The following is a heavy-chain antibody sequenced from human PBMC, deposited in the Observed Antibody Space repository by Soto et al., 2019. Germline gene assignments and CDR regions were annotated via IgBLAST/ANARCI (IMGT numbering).Heavy chain of an antibody. CDR2: IYTSGST. CDR3: ARDPLNYDFLSGYYIRWFDP. J-gene: IGHJ5*02. Sequence: SETLSLTCTVSGGSISSYYWSWIRQPAGKGLEWIGRIYTSGSTNYNPSLKSRVTMSVDTSKNQFSLKLSSVTAADTAVYYCARDPLNYDFLSGYYIRWFDPWGQGTLVTVSS. V-gene: IGHV4-4*07. CDR1: GGSISSYY. D-gene: IGHD3-3*01.